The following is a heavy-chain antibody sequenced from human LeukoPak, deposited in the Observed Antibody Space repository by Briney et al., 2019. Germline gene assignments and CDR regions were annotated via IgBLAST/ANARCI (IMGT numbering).Heavy chain of an antibody. CDR3: AREEFSDDSSGYLDY. CDR2: IYSSGST. CDR1: GFTVSSNY. Sequence: PGGSLRLSCAASGFTVSSNYMSWVRQAPGKGLEWVSAIYSSGSTYYADSVKGRFTISRDNSKNTLYLQMNSLRAEDTAVYYCAREEFSDDSSGYLDYWGQGTLVTVSS. J-gene: IGHJ4*02. D-gene: IGHD3-22*01. V-gene: IGHV3-66*01.